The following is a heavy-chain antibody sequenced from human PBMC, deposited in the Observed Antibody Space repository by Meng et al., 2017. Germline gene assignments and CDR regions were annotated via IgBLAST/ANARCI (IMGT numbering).Heavy chain of an antibody. Sequence: QVQLVPAGAEVKKPGSSVKVSCKASGGTFSSYAISWVRQAPGQGLEWMGGIIPIFGTANYAQKFQGKVTITADESTSTAYMELSSLRSEDTAVYYCARAESIPIGGSYPHIMGAFDIWGQGTMVTVSS. CDR1: GGTFSSYA. J-gene: IGHJ3*02. V-gene: IGHV1-69*01. CDR3: ARAESIPIGGSYPHIMGAFDI. CDR2: IIPIFGTA. D-gene: IGHD1-26*01.